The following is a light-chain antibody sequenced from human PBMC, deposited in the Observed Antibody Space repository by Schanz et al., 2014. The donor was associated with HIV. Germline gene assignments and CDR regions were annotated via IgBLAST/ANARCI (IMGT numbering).Light chain of an antibody. CDR3: LQHNTYPLT. J-gene: IGKJ5*01. CDR2: GAS. Sequence: EIVLTQSPGTLSLSPGERATLSCRASQSVSSNSLAWYQQKPGQAPRLLIYGASSRATGVPDRFSGSGSGTDFTLTISRLEPEDFATYYCLQHNTYPLTFGQGTRLETK. V-gene: IGKV3-20*01. CDR1: QSVSSNS.